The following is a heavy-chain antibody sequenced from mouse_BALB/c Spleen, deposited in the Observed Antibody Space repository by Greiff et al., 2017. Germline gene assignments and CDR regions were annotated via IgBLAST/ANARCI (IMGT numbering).Heavy chain of an antibody. J-gene: IGHJ2*01. CDR1: GYTFTSYT. CDR2: INPSSGYT. CDR3: ARDHGYDGNDFDY. Sequence: VQLVESAAELARPGASVKMSCKASGYTFTSYTMHWVKPRPGQGLEWIGYINPSSGYTEYNQKFKDKTTLTADKSSSTAYMQLSSLTSEDSAVYYCARDHGYDGNDFDYWAKAPLSQSPQ. D-gene: IGHD2-2*01. V-gene: IGHV1-4*02.